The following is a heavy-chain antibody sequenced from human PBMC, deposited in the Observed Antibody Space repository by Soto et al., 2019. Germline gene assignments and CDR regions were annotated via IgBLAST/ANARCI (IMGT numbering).Heavy chain of an antibody. J-gene: IGHJ6*02. Sequence: GGSLRLSCAASGFTFSNAWMNWVRQAPGKGLEWVGRIKSKTDGGTTDYAAPVKGRFTISRDDSKNTLYLQMNSLKTEDTAVYYCTTAGGELRNYYYYYGMDVWGQGTTVTVSS. CDR1: GFTFSNAW. CDR2: IKSKTDGGTT. D-gene: IGHD1-26*01. V-gene: IGHV3-15*07. CDR3: TTAGGELRNYYYYYGMDV.